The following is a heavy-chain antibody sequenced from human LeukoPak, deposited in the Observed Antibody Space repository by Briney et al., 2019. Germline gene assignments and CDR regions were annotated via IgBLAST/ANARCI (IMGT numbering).Heavy chain of an antibody. D-gene: IGHD6-13*01. CDR1: GFTFSSYA. CDR3: AKEGEVGSSWYIFDY. Sequence: PGGSLRLSCAASGFTFSSYAMHWVRQAPGKGLEWVAVISYDGSNKYYADSVKGRFTISRNNSKNTLYLQMNSLRAEDTAVYYCAKEGEVGSSWYIFDYWGQGTLVTVSS. CDR2: ISYDGSNK. J-gene: IGHJ4*02. V-gene: IGHV3-30*04.